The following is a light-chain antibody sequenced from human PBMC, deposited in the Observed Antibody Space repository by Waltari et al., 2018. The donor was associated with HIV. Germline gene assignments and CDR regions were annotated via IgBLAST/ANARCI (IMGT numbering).Light chain of an antibody. V-gene: IGLV2-11*01. Sequence: QSALTQPRSVSGSPGQSVTISCTETRSDVGGSTYVSWYQQHPGKAPKVMIYDVSKRPSGVPDRFSGSKSGNTASLTISGLQAEDEADYYCCSYAGSYIWVFGGGTKLTVL. J-gene: IGLJ3*02. CDR3: CSYAGSYIWV. CDR1: RSDVGGSTY. CDR2: DVS.